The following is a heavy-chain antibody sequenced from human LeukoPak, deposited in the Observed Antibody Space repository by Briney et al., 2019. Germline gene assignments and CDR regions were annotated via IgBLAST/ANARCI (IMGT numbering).Heavy chain of an antibody. CDR2: IYYSGST. CDR1: GFTFSSYS. D-gene: IGHD6-13*01. Sequence: GSLRLSCAASGFTFSSYSMNWIRQPPGKGLEWIGSIYYSGSTYYNPSLKSRVTISVDTSKNQFSLKLSSVTAADTAVYYCARDAAAAGTDYYYYMDVWGKGTTVTVSS. J-gene: IGHJ6*03. CDR3: ARDAAAAGTDYYYYMDV. V-gene: IGHV4-39*07.